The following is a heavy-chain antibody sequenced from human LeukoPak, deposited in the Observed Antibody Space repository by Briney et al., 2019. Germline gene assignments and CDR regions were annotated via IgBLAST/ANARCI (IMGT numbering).Heavy chain of an antibody. J-gene: IGHJ4*02. D-gene: IGHD6-19*01. CDR1: GFTFSSYW. CDR2: IKQDGGHK. V-gene: IGHV3-7*01. CDR3: ARVWFSSGWYGDDY. Sequence: GGSLRLSCAASGFTFSSYWMGWVRQAPRKGLEWVSNIKQDGGHKYYVDSVKGRFTISRDNAKNPLYLQMNSLRAEDTTVYYCARVWFSSGWYGDDYWGQGTLVPLS.